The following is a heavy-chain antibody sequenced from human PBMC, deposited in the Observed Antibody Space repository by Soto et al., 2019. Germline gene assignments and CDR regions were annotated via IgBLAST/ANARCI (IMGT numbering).Heavy chain of an antibody. J-gene: IGHJ3*02. CDR3: ATSIRWDPYCSSTSCYARKRSDDAFDI. CDR2: IYPGDSDT. D-gene: IGHD2-2*01. CDR1: GYSFTSYW. Sequence: GESLKISCKGSGYSFTSYWIGWVRQMPGKGLEWMGIIYPGDSDTRYSPSFQGQVTISADKSISTAYLQWSSLKASDTAMYYCATSIRWDPYCSSTSCYARKRSDDAFDIWGQGTMVTVSS. V-gene: IGHV5-51*01.